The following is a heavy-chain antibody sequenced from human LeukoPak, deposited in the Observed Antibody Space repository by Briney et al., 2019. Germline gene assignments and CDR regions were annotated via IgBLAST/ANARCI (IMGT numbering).Heavy chain of an antibody. CDR3: ARGRPVVVVAATPYYYYGMDV. Sequence: SETLSLTCAVHGGSFSGYYWSWIRQPPGKGLEWIGEINHSGSTNYNPSLKSRVTISVDTSKNQFSLKPSSVTAADTAVYYCARGRPVVVVAATPYYYYGMDVGGKGTRFTVS. V-gene: IGHV4-34*01. CDR2: INHSGST. CDR1: GGSFSGYY. D-gene: IGHD2-15*01. J-gene: IGHJ6*04.